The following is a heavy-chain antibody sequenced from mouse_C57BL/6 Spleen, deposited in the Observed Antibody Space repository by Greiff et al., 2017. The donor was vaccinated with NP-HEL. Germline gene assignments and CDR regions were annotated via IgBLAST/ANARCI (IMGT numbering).Heavy chain of an antibody. J-gene: IGHJ4*01. CDR3: ARYYGSSLYYAMDY. D-gene: IGHD1-1*01. CDR2: IHPNSGST. CDR1: GYTFTSYW. V-gene: IGHV1-64*01. Sequence: QVQLQQPGAELVKPGASVKLSCKASGYTFTSYWMHWVKQRPGQGLEWIGMIHPNSGSTNYNEKFKSKATLTVDQSSSTAYMQLSSLTSEDSAVYYCARYYGSSLYYAMDYWGQGTSVTVSS.